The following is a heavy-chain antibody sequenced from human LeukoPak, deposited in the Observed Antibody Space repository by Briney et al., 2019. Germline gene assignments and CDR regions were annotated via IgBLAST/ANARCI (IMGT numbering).Heavy chain of an antibody. V-gene: IGHV5-51*01. CDR1: GYSSTSYW. CDR2: IYPGDSDT. Sequence: GESLKISCKGSGYSSTSYWIGWVRQMPGKGLEWMGIIYPGDSDTRYSPSFQGQVTISADKSISTAYLQWSSLKASDTAMYYCARLDLAYCGGDCGMDVWGKGTTVTVSS. J-gene: IGHJ6*03. CDR3: ARLDLAYCGGDCGMDV. D-gene: IGHD2-21*01.